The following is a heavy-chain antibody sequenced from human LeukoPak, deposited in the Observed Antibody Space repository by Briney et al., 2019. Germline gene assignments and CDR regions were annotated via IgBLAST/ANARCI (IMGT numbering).Heavy chain of an antibody. V-gene: IGHV3-20*04. CDR3: VKVAKYYYGSETYYFFEH. Sequence: GGSLRLSCAASGFTFDDYGLSWVRQVPGKGLEWVSGLNWNGASTGYADSVKGRFTISRDNAKNSLYLQMNSLRVEDTAIYYCVKVAKYYYGSETYYFFEHWGQGTPVTASS. CDR1: GFTFDDYG. CDR2: LNWNGAST. J-gene: IGHJ4*02. D-gene: IGHD3-10*01.